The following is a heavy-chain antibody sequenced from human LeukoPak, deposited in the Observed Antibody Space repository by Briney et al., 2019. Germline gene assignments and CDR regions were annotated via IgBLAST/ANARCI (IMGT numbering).Heavy chain of an antibody. V-gene: IGHV4-38-2*02. J-gene: IGHJ4*02. CDR1: GYSVSSGYY. D-gene: IGHD3-22*01. Sequence: PSETLSLTCTVSGYSVSSGYYWGWIRQPPGRGLEWIGSIYHSGSSYYNPSLKSRVTISEDTSKNQFSLKLSSVTAADTAVYFCARHKWGVNSSGYSFDYWGQGTLVTVSS. CDR3: ARHKWGVNSSGYSFDY. CDR2: IYHSGSS.